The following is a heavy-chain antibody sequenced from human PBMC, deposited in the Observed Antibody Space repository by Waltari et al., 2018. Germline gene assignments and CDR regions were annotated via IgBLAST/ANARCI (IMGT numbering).Heavy chain of an antibody. Sequence: QVQLVQSGAEVKKPGASVKVSCKASGYTFTGYYMHWVRQAPGQGLEWMGRINPNSGGTTNAQKFQGRVTMTRDTTISTAYMELSRLRSDDTAVYYCARVKRGIAAAGVDYWGQGTLVTVSS. CDR2: INPNSGGT. CDR1: GYTFTGYY. J-gene: IGHJ4*02. CDR3: ARVKRGIAAAGVDY. V-gene: IGHV1-2*06. D-gene: IGHD6-13*01.